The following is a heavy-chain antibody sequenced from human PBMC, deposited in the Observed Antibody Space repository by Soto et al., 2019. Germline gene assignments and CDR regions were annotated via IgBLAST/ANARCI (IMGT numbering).Heavy chain of an antibody. J-gene: IGHJ6*02. Sequence: PSETLSLTCSVSGGSISSSYWSWIRQPPGKELEWIGYISYSGSTTYNPSLKSRITLSVDTSKNQFSLRVASVTAADTAVYYCARGHRAMEYYYYYGMDVWGQGTTVTVSS. D-gene: IGHD5-18*01. CDR3: ARGHRAMEYYYYYGMDV. V-gene: IGHV4-59*01. CDR1: GGSISSSY. CDR2: ISYSGST.